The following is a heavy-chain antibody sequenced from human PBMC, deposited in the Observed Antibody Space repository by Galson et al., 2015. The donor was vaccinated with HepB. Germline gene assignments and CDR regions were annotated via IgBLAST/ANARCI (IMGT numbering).Heavy chain of an antibody. J-gene: IGHJ4*02. Sequence: SVKVSCKASGFTFTSSAVQWVRQARGQRLEWIGWIVVGSGNTNYAQKFQERVTITRDMSTSTAYMELCSLRSEDTAVYYCAAAYGGVRGALGYWGQGTLVTVSS. V-gene: IGHV1-58*01. CDR1: GFTFTSSA. CDR3: AAAYGGVRGALGY. D-gene: IGHD3-10*01. CDR2: IVVGSGNT.